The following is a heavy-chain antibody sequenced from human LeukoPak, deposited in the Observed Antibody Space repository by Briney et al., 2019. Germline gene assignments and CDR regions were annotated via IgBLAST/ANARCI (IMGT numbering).Heavy chain of an antibody. J-gene: IGHJ4*02. Sequence: LSETLSLTCTVSGGSISSYYWSWIRQPPGKGLEWIGYIYYSGSTNYNPSLKSRVTISLHTSKNQVSLDMALYYSADAPVYYVASLYYGSGSFDYWGQGTLVTVSS. CDR1: GGSISSYY. CDR3: ASLYYGSGSFDY. V-gene: IGHV4-59*01. CDR2: IYYSGST. D-gene: IGHD3-10*01.